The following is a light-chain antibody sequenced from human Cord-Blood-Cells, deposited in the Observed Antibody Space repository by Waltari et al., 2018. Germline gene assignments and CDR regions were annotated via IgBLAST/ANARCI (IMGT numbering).Light chain of an antibody. CDR1: SRDACGYNY. V-gene: IGLV2-8*01. Sequence: QSALTQPPSASGSPGQSGTIPCTGTSRDACGYNYVSWYQQHPGKAPKLMIYEVSKRPSGVPDRFSGSKSGNTASLTVSGLQAEDEADYYCSSYAGSNKLVFGGGTKLTVL. CDR3: SSYAGSNKLV. CDR2: EVS. J-gene: IGLJ2*01.